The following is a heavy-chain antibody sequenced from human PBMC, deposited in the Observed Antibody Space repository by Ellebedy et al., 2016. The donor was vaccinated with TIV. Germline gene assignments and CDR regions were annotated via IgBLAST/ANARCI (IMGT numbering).Heavy chain of an antibody. J-gene: IGHJ5*02. Sequence: PGGSLRLSCAASGFTFSNYWMSWVRQAQGKGLEWVAHIKTDGSETYYVDSLKGRFTISRENAKNALFLQMDGLRVDYSAVYYCVGFGVFNLWGQGAPVTVSS. CDR3: VGFGVFNL. D-gene: IGHD3-3*01. V-gene: IGHV3-7*01. CDR2: IKTDGSET. CDR1: GFTFSNYW.